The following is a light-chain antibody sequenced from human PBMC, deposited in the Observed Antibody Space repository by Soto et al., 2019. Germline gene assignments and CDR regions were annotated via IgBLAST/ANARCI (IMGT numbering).Light chain of an antibody. V-gene: IGKV1-33*01. CDR2: DAS. CDR1: QYIDKF. CDR3: QQYEIFPIT. Sequence: DIQMTQSPSSLSASVVDRVTITCQASQYIDKFLNWYQQKSGKAPKLLIYDASNMETGVPSRFTGSGSGTDFTFTISSLQPEDIATYYCQQYEIFPITFGQGTRLEIK. J-gene: IGKJ5*01.